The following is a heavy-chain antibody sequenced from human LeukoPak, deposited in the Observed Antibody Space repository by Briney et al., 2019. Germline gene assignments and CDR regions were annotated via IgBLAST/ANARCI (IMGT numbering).Heavy chain of an antibody. CDR3: AKDPFDY. CDR1: GFTFSRYG. Sequence: GRSLRLPCAASGFTFSRYGMHWVPQARGKGLEWVAVISYDGSNKYYADSVKGRFTISRDNSKNTLYLQMNSLRAEDTAVYYCAKDPFDYWGQGTLVTVSS. CDR2: ISYDGSNK. V-gene: IGHV3-30*18. J-gene: IGHJ4*02.